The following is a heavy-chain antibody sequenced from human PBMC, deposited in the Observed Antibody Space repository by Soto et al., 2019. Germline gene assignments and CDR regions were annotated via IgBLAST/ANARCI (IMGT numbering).Heavy chain of an antibody. Sequence: GGSLRLSCAASGFTFSSYAMSWVRQAPGKGLEWVSAISGSGGSTYYADSVKGRFTISRDNSKNTLYLQMNSLRAEDTAVYYCAKDLGCTNGVCQFYPYYGMDVWGQGTTVTVSS. D-gene: IGHD2-8*01. J-gene: IGHJ6*02. CDR1: GFTFSSYA. V-gene: IGHV3-23*01. CDR3: AKDLGCTNGVCQFYPYYGMDV. CDR2: ISGSGGST.